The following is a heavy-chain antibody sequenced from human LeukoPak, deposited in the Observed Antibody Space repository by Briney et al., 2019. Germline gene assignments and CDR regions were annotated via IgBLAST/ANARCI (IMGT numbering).Heavy chain of an antibody. Sequence: GGSLGLSCAASGFTFSDFAMSWFRQAPGRGLEWVSAAGTATDTSYADSVKGRFTISRDNSKNTLYLQMNSLGAEDTAVYYCAKEESRRRFDFDSWGRGTLVTVSS. CDR3: AKEESRRRFDFDS. CDR2: AGTATDT. J-gene: IGHJ4*02. CDR1: GFTFSDFA. V-gene: IGHV3-23*01. D-gene: IGHD3-16*01.